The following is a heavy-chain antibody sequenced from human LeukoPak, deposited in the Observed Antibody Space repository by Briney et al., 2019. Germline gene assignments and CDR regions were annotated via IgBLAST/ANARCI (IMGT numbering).Heavy chain of an antibody. Sequence: SETLSLTCTVSGGSISSSSYYWGWIRQPPGKGLEWIGSIYYSGSTYYNPSLKSRVTISVDTSKNQFSLRLSSVTAADTAVYYCGRDTIAVAGTYYYYMDVWGKGTTVTVSS. J-gene: IGHJ6*03. D-gene: IGHD6-19*01. CDR3: GRDTIAVAGTYYYYMDV. CDR1: GGSISSSSYY. V-gene: IGHV4-39*07. CDR2: IYYSGST.